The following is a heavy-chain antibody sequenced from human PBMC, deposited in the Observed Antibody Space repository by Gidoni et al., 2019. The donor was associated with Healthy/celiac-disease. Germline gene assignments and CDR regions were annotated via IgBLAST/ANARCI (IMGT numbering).Heavy chain of an antibody. D-gene: IGHD2-15*01. V-gene: IGHV3-23*01. CDR1: GVTFSSYA. CDR3: ANKPFSGFDY. J-gene: IGHJ4*02. CDR2: ISGSGGST. Sequence: EVQLLESGGGLVQPGGSLSLSCAASGVTFSSYAMRWVRQAPGKGLEWVSAISGSGGSTYYADSVKGRFTISRDNSKNTLYLQMNSLRAEDTAVYYCANKPFSGFDYWGQGSLVTVSS.